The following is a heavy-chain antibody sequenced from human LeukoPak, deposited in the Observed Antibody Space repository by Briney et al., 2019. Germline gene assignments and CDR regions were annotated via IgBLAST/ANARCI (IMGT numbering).Heavy chain of an antibody. CDR2: IYHSGST. V-gene: IGHV4-30-2*01. D-gene: IGHD6-19*01. CDR1: GGSISSGGYS. CDR3: ARVPHIAVARDAFDI. J-gene: IGHJ3*02. Sequence: SQTLSLTCAVSGGSISSGGYSWSWIRQPPGKGLEWIGYIYHSGSTYYNPSLKSRVTISVDRSKNQFSLKLSSVTAADTAVYYCARVPHIAVARDAFDIWGQGTMVTVSS.